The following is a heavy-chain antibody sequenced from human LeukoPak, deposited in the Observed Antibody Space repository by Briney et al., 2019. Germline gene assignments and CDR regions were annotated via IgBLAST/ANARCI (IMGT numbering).Heavy chain of an antibody. D-gene: IGHD2-2*01. CDR2: INPSGGST. Sequence: ASVKVSCKASGYTFTSYYVHWVRQAPGQGLEWVGIINPSGGSTSYAKKFQGRVTMTRDTSTSTVYMELSSLRSEATAVYYCARVGLGYCSSTRSSGVYWGQGTLVTVSS. CDR1: GYTFTSYY. V-gene: IGHV1-46*01. CDR3: ARVGLGYCSSTRSSGVY. J-gene: IGHJ4*02.